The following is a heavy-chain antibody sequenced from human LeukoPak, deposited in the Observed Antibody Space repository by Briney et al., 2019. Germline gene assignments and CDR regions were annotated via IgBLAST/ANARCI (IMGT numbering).Heavy chain of an antibody. CDR3: AREEGHILTGFDY. D-gene: IGHD3-9*01. J-gene: IGHJ4*02. V-gene: IGHV3-33*01. CDR1: GFTFSSYG. CDR2: IWYDGSNK. Sequence: GRSLRLSCAASGFTFSSYGMRWVRQAPGKGLEWVAVIWYDGSNKYYADSVKGRFTISRDNSKNTLYLQMNSLRAEDTAVYYCAREEGHILTGFDYWGQGTLVTVSS.